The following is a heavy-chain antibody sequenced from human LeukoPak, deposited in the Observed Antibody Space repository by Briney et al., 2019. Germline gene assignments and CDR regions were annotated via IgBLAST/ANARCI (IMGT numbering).Heavy chain of an antibody. CDR1: GYTFTNYG. Sequence: EASVKVSCKASGYTFTNYGISWVRQAPGQGLEWMGWISTYNGDTTYAQKLQGRVTMTTDTSTSTAYMDLRSLGSDDTAVYYCARGGVSSSWYRTPDYWGQGTLVTVSS. CDR3: ARGGVSSSWYRTPDY. CDR2: ISTYNGDT. D-gene: IGHD6-13*01. J-gene: IGHJ4*02. V-gene: IGHV1-18*01.